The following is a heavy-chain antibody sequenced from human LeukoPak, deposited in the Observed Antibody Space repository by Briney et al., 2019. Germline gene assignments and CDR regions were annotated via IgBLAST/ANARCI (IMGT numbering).Heavy chain of an antibody. V-gene: IGHV4-59*01. CDR3: ARGGIRGYSAFDNLDF. J-gene: IGHJ4*02. CDR2: VYYGGST. Sequence: SETLSLTCAVSGASINDFYWTWIRQPPGKGLEWIGYVYYGGSTNYNPSLKSRVSMSVDTSTNQFSLTLTSVTVADTAFYYCARGGIRGYSAFDNLDFWGLGTHVTVSS. D-gene: IGHD5-12*01. CDR1: GASINDFY.